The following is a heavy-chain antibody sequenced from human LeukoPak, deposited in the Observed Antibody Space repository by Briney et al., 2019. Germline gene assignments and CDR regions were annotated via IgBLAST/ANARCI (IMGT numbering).Heavy chain of an antibody. D-gene: IGHD2-2*01. J-gene: IGHJ6*02. CDR1: GGSISSGGYS. CDR3: ARGKYCSSTSCYAGHYYYGMDV. CDR2: IYHSGST. Sequence: IPSQALSLTCAVSGGSISSGGYSWSWIRQPPGKGLEWIGYIYHSGSTYYNPSLKSRVTISVDTSKNQFSLKLSSVTAADTAVYYCARGKYCSSTSCYAGHYYYGMDVWGQGTTVTVSS. V-gene: IGHV4-30-2*01.